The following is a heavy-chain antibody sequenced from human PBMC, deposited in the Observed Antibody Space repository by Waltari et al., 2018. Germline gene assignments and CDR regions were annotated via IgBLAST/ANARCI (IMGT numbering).Heavy chain of an antibody. CDR3: ARTQVDTAMGGIDY. D-gene: IGHD5-18*01. V-gene: IGHV4-28*01. CDR2: IYYSGGT. J-gene: IGHJ4*02. CDR1: GYSISSSNW. Sequence: QVQLQESGPGLVKPSDTLSLTCAVSGYSISSSNWWGWIRQPPGKGLEWIGYIYYSGGTYYNPSLKSRVTMSVDTSKNQFSLKLSSVTAVDTAVYYCARTQVDTAMGGIDYWGQGTLVTVSS.